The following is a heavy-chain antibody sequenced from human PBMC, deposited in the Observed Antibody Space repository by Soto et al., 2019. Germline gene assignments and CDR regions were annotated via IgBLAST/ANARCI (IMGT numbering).Heavy chain of an antibody. CDR2: INHIGST. Sequence: QVQLQQWGAGLLKPSETLSLTCAVYGGSFSPYFWSWIRQPPGKGLEWIGEINHIGSTNYNPSLTRRATFSVDTSKNQVSLKLTSVTAADTAVYYCARLASGWQYYYFDFWGRGTPVTVSS. J-gene: IGHJ2*01. V-gene: IGHV4-34*01. CDR3: ARLASGWQYYYFDF. D-gene: IGHD6-19*01. CDR1: GGSFSPYF.